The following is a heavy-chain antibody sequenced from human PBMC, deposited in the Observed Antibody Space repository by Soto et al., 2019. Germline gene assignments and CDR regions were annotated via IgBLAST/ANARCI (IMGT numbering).Heavy chain of an antibody. Sequence: TLSLTCTVSGGSISSSSYYWGWIRQPPGKGLEWIGSIYYSGSTYYNPSLKSRVTISVDTSKNQFSLKLSSVTAADTAVYYCARVLDTPKSRDIVVVPAAPGFDYWGQGTLVTVSS. J-gene: IGHJ4*02. CDR3: ARVLDTPKSRDIVVVPAAPGFDY. CDR2: IYYSGST. V-gene: IGHV4-39*07. CDR1: GGSISSSSYY. D-gene: IGHD2-2*01.